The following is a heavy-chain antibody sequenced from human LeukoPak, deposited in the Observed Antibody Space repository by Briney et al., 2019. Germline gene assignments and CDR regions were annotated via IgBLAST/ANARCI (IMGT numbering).Heavy chain of an antibody. CDR1: GYTFASYD. D-gene: IGHD3-3*01. Sequence: ASVKVSCKASGYTFASYDFSWVRQAPGQGVEWMGWSSADNGNTNYAQRFQGRVTMTTDTSTSTAYMELRSLRSDDTAVYYCARDFRTYYDFWSEFYYYGLDVWGQGTTVTVSS. CDR2: SSADNGNT. V-gene: IGHV1-18*01. CDR3: ARDFRTYYDFWSEFYYYGLDV. J-gene: IGHJ6*02.